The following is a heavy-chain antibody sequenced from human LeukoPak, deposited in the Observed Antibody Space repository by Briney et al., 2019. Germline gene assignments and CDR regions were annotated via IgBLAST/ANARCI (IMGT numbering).Heavy chain of an antibody. CDR2: ISASGNYI. CDR1: GFTFSSYT. CDR3: ARFGYCSSISCYAV. Sequence: GGSLRLSCAASGFTFSSYTMKWVRQAPGKGLEWVSSISASGNYIYYADSVKGRFTISRDSAKSSLYLQMNSLRAEDTAVYCCARFGYCSSISCYAVWGQGTLVTVSS. D-gene: IGHD2-2*01. V-gene: IGHV3-21*01. J-gene: IGHJ4*02.